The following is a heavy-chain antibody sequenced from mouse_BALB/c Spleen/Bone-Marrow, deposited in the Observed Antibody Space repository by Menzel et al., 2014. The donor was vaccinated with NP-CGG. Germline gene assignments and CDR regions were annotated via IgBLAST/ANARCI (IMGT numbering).Heavy chain of an antibody. CDR2: IYPGDGST. Sequence: VQLVESGPELVKPGASVKMSCKASGYTFTSCYIHWVKQSPGQGLEWIGWIYPGDGSTEYNEKFKGKTTLTADKSSSASYMLLRSLISADSPIYFCARPDGNFESYFDYWGQGTPLTGSS. CDR1: GYTFTSCY. D-gene: IGHD2-1*01. J-gene: IGHJ2*01. CDR3: ARPDGNFESYFDY. V-gene: IGHV1S56*01.